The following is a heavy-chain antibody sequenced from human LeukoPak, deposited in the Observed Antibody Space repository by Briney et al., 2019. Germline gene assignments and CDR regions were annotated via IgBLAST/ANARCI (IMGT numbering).Heavy chain of an antibody. V-gene: IGHV1-2*02. Sequence: ASVTVSCKASGYTFTVYYMHWVRQAPGQGLEWMGWINPNSGGTNYAQKFQGRVTMTRDTSISTAYMELSRLRSDDTAVYYCARVALTAAGTMWANSHFDYWGQGTLVTVSS. CDR2: INPNSGGT. D-gene: IGHD6-13*01. CDR1: GYTFTVYY. J-gene: IGHJ4*02. CDR3: ARVALTAAGTMWANSHFDY.